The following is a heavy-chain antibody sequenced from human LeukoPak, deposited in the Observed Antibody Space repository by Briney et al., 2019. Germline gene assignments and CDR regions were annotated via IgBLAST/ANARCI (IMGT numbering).Heavy chain of an antibody. V-gene: IGHV4-39*07. Sequence: SETLSLTCTVSGGSISSSSYYWGWIRQPPGKGLEWIGSIYYSGSTYYNPSLKSRVTISVDTSKNQFSLKLSSVTAADTVVYYCARDLPGYGSGSYYAYWGQGTLVTVSS. CDR2: IYYSGST. J-gene: IGHJ4*02. D-gene: IGHD3-10*01. CDR1: GGSISSSSYY. CDR3: ARDLPGYGSGSYYAY.